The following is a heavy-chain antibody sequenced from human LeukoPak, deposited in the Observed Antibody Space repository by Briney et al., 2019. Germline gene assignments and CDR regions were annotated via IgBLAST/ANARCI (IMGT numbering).Heavy chain of an antibody. CDR1: GYTFTGYY. CDR2: IDPNSGGT. D-gene: IGHD4-17*01. J-gene: IGHJ4*02. V-gene: IGHV1-2*02. Sequence: ASVKVSCKASGYTFTGYYMHWVRQAPGQGLEWMGWIDPNSGGTNYARKFQGRVTMTRDTSISTAYMELSRLRSDDTAVYYCAREYHGDPADYWGQGTLVTVSS. CDR3: AREYHGDPADY.